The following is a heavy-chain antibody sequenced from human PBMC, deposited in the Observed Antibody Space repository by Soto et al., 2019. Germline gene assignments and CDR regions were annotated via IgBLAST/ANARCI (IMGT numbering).Heavy chain of an antibody. CDR1: GFDFSSHD. CDR3: ARDGAEINSYYIDF. Sequence: PVGSLRLSCVASGFDFSSHDMNWVRQAPGKGLEWIAYINRRGVTHYADSVEGRFTISRDNAQNSLFLQMLSLRDEDTAVYYCARDGAEINSYYIDFWGQGALVTVYS. D-gene: IGHD3-16*01. V-gene: IGHV3-48*02. J-gene: IGHJ4*02. CDR2: INRRGVT.